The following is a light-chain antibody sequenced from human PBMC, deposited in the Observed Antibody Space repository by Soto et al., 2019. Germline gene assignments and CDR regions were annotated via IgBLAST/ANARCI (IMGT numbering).Light chain of an antibody. CDR1: QDISNY. Sequence: DIQMTQSPSSLSASLGDRVTITCQASQDISNYLNWYQQKPGKAPKLLIYDASNLETGVPSRFSGSGSGTDVTVTISSLQPEDIATYYCQQYDNLPYTFGQGTKLEIK. V-gene: IGKV1-33*01. J-gene: IGKJ2*01. CDR3: QQYDNLPYT. CDR2: DAS.